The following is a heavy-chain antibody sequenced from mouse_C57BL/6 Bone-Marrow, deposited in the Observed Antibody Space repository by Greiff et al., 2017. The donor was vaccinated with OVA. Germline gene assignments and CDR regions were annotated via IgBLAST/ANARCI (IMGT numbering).Heavy chain of an antibody. J-gene: IGHJ2*01. Sequence: DVKLVESGGDLVKPGGSLKLSCAASGFTFSSYGMSWVRQTPDKRLEWVATISSGGSYTYYPDSVKGRFTISRDTAKNTLYLQMSSLKSEDTAMYYCARRETFDYWGRGNTPTVSA. CDR2: ISSGGSYT. CDR1: GFTFSSYG. V-gene: IGHV5-6*02. CDR3: ARRETFDY.